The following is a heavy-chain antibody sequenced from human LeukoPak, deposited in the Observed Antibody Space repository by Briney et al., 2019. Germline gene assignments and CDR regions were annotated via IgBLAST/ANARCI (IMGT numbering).Heavy chain of an antibody. CDR3: ARGRVLWFGELLSPAVGRHAFDI. V-gene: IGHV1-24*01. J-gene: IGHJ3*02. D-gene: IGHD3-10*01. CDR2: FDPEDGET. Sequence: ASVKVSCKVSGYTLTELSMHWVRQAPGKGLEWMGGFDPEDGETIYAQKFQGRVTMTRNTSISTAYMELSSLRSEDTAVYYCARGRVLWFGELLSPAVGRHAFDIWGQGTMVTVSS. CDR1: GYTLTELS.